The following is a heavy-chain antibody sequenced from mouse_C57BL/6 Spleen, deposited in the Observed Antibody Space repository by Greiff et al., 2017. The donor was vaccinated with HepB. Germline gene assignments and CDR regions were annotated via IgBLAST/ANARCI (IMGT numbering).Heavy chain of an antibody. J-gene: IGHJ4*01. CDR3: ARREHYYGSDYYAMDY. CDR1: GFSLSTSGMG. V-gene: IGHV8-12*01. Sequence: QVTLKESGPGILQSSQTLSLTCSFSGFSLSTSGMGVSWIRQPSGKGLEWLAHIYWDDDKRYNPSLKSRLTISKDTSRNQVFLKITSVDTADTATYYCARREHYYGSDYYAMDYWGQGTSVTVSS. CDR2: IYWDDDK. D-gene: IGHD1-1*01.